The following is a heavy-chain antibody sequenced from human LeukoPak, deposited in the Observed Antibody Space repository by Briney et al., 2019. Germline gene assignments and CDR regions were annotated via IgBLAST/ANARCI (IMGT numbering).Heavy chain of an antibody. CDR1: GGSFSGYY. D-gene: IGHD3-10*01. Sequence: SETLSLTYAVYGGSFSGYYWSWIRQPPGKGLEWIGEINHSGSTNYNPSLKSRVTISVDTSKNQFSLKLSSVTAADTAVYYCARVVRGVIRWFDPWGQGTLVTVSS. J-gene: IGHJ5*02. CDR3: ARVVRGVIRWFDP. V-gene: IGHV4-34*01. CDR2: INHSGST.